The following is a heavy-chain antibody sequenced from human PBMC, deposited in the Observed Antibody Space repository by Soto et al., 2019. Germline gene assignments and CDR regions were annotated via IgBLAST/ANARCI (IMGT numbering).Heavy chain of an antibody. CDR1: SGSISTNSYL. J-gene: IGHJ6*02. CDR2: ILYSGDT. V-gene: IGHV4-39*01. CDR3: ARQGRNTKIVILRHYATDF. D-gene: IGHD3-22*01. Sequence: SETLSLTCSVSSGSISTNSYLWGWIRQPPGKGLEWIGAILYSGDTYYSESLKSRVTMSVDTAKNQFSLKLNSVTAADTAVYYCARQGRNTKIVILRHYATDFWGQGTAVTV.